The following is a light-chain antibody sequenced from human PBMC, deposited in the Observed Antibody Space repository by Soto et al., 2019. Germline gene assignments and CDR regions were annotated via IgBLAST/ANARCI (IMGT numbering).Light chain of an antibody. CDR2: GAS. CDR3: QQYYRWPIT. Sequence: EIVMTQSPAILSVSPGERATLSCRASQSVSSKLAWYQHKPGQAPRLLVYGASTWATGIPARFSGSGSGTEFTLTISSLQSEDFAVYYCQQYYRWPITFGQGTRLEIK. CDR1: QSVSSK. J-gene: IGKJ5*01. V-gene: IGKV3-15*01.